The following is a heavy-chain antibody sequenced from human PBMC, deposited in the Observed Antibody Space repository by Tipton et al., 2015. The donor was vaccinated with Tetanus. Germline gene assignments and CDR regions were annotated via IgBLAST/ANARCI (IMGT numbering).Heavy chain of an antibody. V-gene: IGHV1-2*02. J-gene: IGHJ6*02. CDR3: ARDRGDYIYYGMDV. D-gene: IGHD3-22*01. Sequence: QLVQSGAEVKKPGASVKISCKASGYTFTGYYIYWVRQAPGQGLEWMGWIDPNSGGTVYAQKFQGRVTMIRDTSISTAYMELRSLRSDDTAVYYCARDRGDYIYYGMDVWGPGTTVTVS. CDR2: IDPNSGGT. CDR1: GYTFTGYY.